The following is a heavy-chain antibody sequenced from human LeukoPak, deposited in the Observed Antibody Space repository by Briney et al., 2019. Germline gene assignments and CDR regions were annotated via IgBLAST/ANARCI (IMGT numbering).Heavy chain of an antibody. D-gene: IGHD6-13*01. V-gene: IGHV3-48*04. CDR1: GFTFSSYS. Sequence: PGGSLRLSCAASGFTFSSYSMNWVRQAPGKGLEWVSYISSSSSTIYYADSVKGRFTISRDNAKNSLYLQMNSLRAEDTAVYYCTKGSSSTGVDSWGQGTLVTVSS. CDR3: TKGSSSTGVDS. J-gene: IGHJ4*02. CDR2: ISSSSSTI.